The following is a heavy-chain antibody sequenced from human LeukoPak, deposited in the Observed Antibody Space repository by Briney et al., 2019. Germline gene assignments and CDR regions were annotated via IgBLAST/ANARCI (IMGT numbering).Heavy chain of an antibody. J-gene: IGHJ4*02. Sequence: PSETLSLTCTVSGASISSYCWSWVRQSPGKGLEWIAYIYTNGRSDYNPSLKSRVTMSLDTPKNQLSMELRFLTAADTAVYYCATSHEAKTAPYDLWGQGTLVTVSS. CDR2: IYTNGRS. V-gene: IGHV4-4*09. D-gene: IGHD2-21*01. CDR1: GASISSYC. CDR3: ATSHEAKTAPYDL.